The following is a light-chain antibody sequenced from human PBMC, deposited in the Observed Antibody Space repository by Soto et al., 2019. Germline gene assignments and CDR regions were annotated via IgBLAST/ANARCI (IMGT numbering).Light chain of an antibody. J-gene: IGKJ1*01. Sequence: EVVMTQSPATLSVSPGERATLSCRASQRISSNLAWYQQRPGQAPRLLIYGASTRAPGIPARFSGSGSETEFTLTISSLQSEDFAVYYCQHYNNWPPLTFGQGTKVEIK. CDR3: QHYNNWPPLT. CDR1: QRISSN. V-gene: IGKV3-15*01. CDR2: GAS.